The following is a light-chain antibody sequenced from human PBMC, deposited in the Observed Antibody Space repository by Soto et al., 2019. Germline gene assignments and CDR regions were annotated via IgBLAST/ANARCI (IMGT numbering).Light chain of an antibody. J-gene: IGKJ5*01. V-gene: IGKV1-5*01. CDR3: HSRA. CDR2: DAS. CDR1: HSISRW. Sequence: DIQMTQSPSTLSASVGDRVTITCRASHSISRWLAWYQQKPGRAPKLLIYDASTLESGVPSRFSGSGSETEFTLTISRLQPDDFATYFCHSRAFGQGTRLEIK.